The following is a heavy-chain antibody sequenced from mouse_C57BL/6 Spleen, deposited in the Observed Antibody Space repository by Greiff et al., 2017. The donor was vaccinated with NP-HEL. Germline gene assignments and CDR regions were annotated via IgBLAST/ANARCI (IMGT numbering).Heavy chain of an antibody. D-gene: IGHD1-1*01. CDR1: GFTFSDYY. Sequence: EVKVVESEGGLVQPGSSMKLSCTASGFTFSDYYMAWVRQVPEKGLEWVANINYDGSSTYYLDSLKSRFIISRDNAKNILYLQMSSLKSEDTATYYCARAYGDYWGQGTTLTVSS. V-gene: IGHV5-16*01. CDR3: ARAYGDY. CDR2: INYDGSST. J-gene: IGHJ2*01.